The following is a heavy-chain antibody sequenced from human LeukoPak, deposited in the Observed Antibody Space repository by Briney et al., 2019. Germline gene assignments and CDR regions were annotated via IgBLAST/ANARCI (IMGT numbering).Heavy chain of an antibody. Sequence: SETLSLTCTVSGGSISSYFWSWMRQPPGKTLEWIGYISSSGSSNYDPSLKSRVTISLDTSKNQFSLKLTSVSAADTAVYYCARAGPYYGSGSPDYWGQGTLVTVSS. J-gene: IGHJ4*02. D-gene: IGHD3-10*01. CDR2: ISSSGSS. CDR3: ARAGPYYGSGSPDY. V-gene: IGHV4-59*01. CDR1: GGSISSYF.